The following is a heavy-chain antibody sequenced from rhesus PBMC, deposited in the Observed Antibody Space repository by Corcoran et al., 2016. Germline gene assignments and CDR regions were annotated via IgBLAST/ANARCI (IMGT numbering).Heavy chain of an antibody. CDR1: GFTFSSYG. J-gene: IGHJ6*01. CDR3: AKDREYSHYGNGLDS. V-gene: IGHV3S5*01. D-gene: IGHD4-23*01. CDR2: ISNGGGST. Sequence: EVQLVESGGGLVQPGGSLRLSCAASGFTFSSYGMRWVRQAPGKGLEWVSYISNGGGSTAYADSVKCRFTISRDNSKNTLSLQMNSLRAEDTALYYCAKDREYSHYGNGLDSWGQGVVVTVSS.